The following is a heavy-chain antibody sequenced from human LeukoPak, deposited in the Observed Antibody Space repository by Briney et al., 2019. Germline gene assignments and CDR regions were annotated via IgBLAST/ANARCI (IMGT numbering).Heavy chain of an antibody. CDR2: INPSGGST. CDR3: ARGAPTTRIGAGRFDY. CDR1: GYSLTNSY. Sequence: GASVRVSYKAFGYSLTNSYVNWVRQAPGQGLEWMGEINPSGGSTSYAQKFQGRITVSRDTDTKTGYLDLSSLRNEDTATYYCARGAPTTRIGAGRFDYWGQGSLLTVAS. D-gene: IGHD5-12*01. J-gene: IGHJ4*02. V-gene: IGHV1-46*01.